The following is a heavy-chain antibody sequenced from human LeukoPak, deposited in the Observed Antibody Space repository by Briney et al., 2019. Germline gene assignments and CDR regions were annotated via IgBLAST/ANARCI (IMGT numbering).Heavy chain of an antibody. V-gene: IGHV1-18*01. CDR1: GYTFTSYG. J-gene: IGHJ6*03. D-gene: IGHD6-6*01. CDR3: AREGVAARPRAAYYYYMDV. Sequence: ASVKVSCKASGYTFTSYGISWVRQAPGQGLEWMGWISAYNGNTNYAQKLQGRVTMTTDTSTSTAYMELRSLRSDDTAVYYCAREGVAARPRAAYYYYMDVWGKGTPVTVSS. CDR2: ISAYNGNT.